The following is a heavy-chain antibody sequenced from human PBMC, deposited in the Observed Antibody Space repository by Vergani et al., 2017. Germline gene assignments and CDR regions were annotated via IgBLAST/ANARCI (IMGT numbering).Heavy chain of an antibody. CDR1: GFTFSSYA. V-gene: IGHV3-23*01. D-gene: IGHD3-22*01. J-gene: IGHJ4*02. CDR2: ISGSGGST. CDR3: AKDGGYDSSGYYVCVDY. Sequence: EVQLLESGGGLVQPGGSLRLSCAASGFTFSSYAMSWVRQAPGKGLEWVSAISGSGGSTYYADSVKGRFTISRDNSKNTLYLQMNSLRAEDTAVYYCAKDGGYDSSGYYVCVDYWGQGTLVTVSS.